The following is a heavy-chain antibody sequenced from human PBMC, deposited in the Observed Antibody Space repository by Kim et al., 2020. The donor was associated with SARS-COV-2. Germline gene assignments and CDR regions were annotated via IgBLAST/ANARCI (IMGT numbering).Heavy chain of an antibody. J-gene: IGHJ6*03. CDR3: VREYCIGASCYYFHYMDV. CDR2: IWYDGSQK. CDR1: GFTFSSYA. V-gene: IGHV3-33*01. D-gene: IGHD2-15*01. Sequence: GGSLRLSCAASGFTFSSYAMHWVRQAPGKGLEWVAIIWYDGSQKYYAESVKGRFIISRDDSKNTLYLEMNSLRDEDTALYYCVREYCIGASCYYFHYMDVWGRGTTVTVSS.